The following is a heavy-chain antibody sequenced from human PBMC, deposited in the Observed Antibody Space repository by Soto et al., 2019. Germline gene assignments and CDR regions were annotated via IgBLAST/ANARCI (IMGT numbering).Heavy chain of an antibody. Sequence: QVQLVESGGGLVQPGGSLRLSCTASGFTFSDYYMGWIRQAPGKGLEWVSYISGSGNYRNYTDSVKDRFTISRDNAKNSLYLQMNSLRAEDTALYYCARSFSGYFDFWGQGTLVTVSS. V-gene: IGHV3-11*06. D-gene: IGHD3-22*01. J-gene: IGHJ4*02. CDR1: GFTFSDYY. CDR3: ARSFSGYFDF. CDR2: ISGSGNYR.